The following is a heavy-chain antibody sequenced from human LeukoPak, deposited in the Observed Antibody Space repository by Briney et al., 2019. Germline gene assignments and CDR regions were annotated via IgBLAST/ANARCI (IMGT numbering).Heavy chain of an antibody. J-gene: IGHJ4*02. CDR2: IYYSGST. Sequence: PSETLSLTCTVSGGSISSGDYYWSWIRQPPGKGLEWIGYIYYSGSTHYNPSLKSRVTISVDTSKNQFSLKLSSVTAADTAVHYCAREGEGTVTRNYWGQGTLVTVSS. D-gene: IGHD4-17*01. CDR3: AREGEGTVTRNY. CDR1: GGSISSGDYY. V-gene: IGHV4-30-4*01.